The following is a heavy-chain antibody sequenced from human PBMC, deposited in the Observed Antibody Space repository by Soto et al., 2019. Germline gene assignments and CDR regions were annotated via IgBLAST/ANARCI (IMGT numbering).Heavy chain of an antibody. J-gene: IGHJ3*02. D-gene: IGHD5-18*01. CDR2: IGSDGGNT. Sequence: EVQLVESGGGLVQPGGSMRLSCAASGFTFSSYAMHWVRQAPGKGLEYVSAIGSDGGNTYYANSVKDRFTISRDNSKNTLYLQMGSLRTEDMAVYYCARGDPYSDTLRNDAFDIWGQRTMVTVSS. CDR3: ARGDPYSDTLRNDAFDI. CDR1: GFTFSSYA. V-gene: IGHV3-64*01.